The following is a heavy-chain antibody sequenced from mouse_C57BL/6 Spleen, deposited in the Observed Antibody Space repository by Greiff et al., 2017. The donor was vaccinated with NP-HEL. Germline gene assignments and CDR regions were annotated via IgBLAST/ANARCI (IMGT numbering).Heavy chain of an antibody. D-gene: IGHD1-1*02. CDR3: AGAVGYAMDY. V-gene: IGHV1-26*01. J-gene: IGHJ4*01. Sequence: EVQLQQSGPELVKPGASVKISCKASGYTFTDYYMNWVKQSHGKSLEWIGDINPNNGGTSYNQKFKGKATLTVDKSSSTAYMELRSLTSEDSAVYYCAGAVGYAMDYWGQGTSVTVSS. CDR2: INPNNGGT. CDR1: GYTFTDYY.